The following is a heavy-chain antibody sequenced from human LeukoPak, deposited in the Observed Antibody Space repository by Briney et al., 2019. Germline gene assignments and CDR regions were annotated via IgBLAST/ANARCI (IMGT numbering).Heavy chain of an antibody. V-gene: IGHV4-30-4*01. CDR1: GGSISSGDYY. CDR3: ARGGILTTPEPYYYYYGMDV. J-gene: IGHJ6*02. CDR2: IYYSGST. Sequence: PSQTLSLTCTVSGGSISSGDYYWSWIRQPPGKGLEWIGYIYYSGSTYYNPSLKSRVTISVDTSKNQFSLKLSSVTAADTAVYYCARGGILTTPEPYYYYYGMDVWGQGTTVTVSS. D-gene: IGHD1-14*01.